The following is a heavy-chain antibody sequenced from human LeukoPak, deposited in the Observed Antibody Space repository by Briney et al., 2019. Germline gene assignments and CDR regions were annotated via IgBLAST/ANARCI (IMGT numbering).Heavy chain of an antibody. CDR3: AKIGNYDFWSCYQNNWFDP. CDR2: MNPNSGNT. D-gene: IGHD3-3*01. V-gene: IGHV1-8*01. Sequence: VASVKVSCKASGYTFTSYDINWVRQATGQGLEWMGWMNPNSGNTGYAQKFQGRVTMTRNTSISTAYMELSSLRSEDTAVYYCAKIGNYDFWSCYQNNWFDPWGQGTLVTVSS. CDR1: GYTFTSYD. J-gene: IGHJ5*02.